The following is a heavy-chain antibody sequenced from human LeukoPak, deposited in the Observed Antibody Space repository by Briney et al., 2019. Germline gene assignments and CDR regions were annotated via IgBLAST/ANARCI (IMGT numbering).Heavy chain of an antibody. CDR1: GFTFSSYA. CDR2: ISYDGSNK. CDR3: ARSFSYGYFDY. J-gene: IGHJ4*02. V-gene: IGHV3-30*04. D-gene: IGHD5-18*01. Sequence: GGSLRLSCAASGFTFSSYAMHWVRRAPGKGLEWVAVISYDGSNKYYADSVKGRFTISRDNSKNTLYLQMNSLRAEDTAVYYCARSFSYGYFDYWGQGTLVTVSS.